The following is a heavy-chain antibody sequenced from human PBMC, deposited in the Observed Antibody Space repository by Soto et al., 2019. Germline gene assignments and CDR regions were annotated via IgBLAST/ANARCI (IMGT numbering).Heavy chain of an antibody. V-gene: IGHV3-11*01. D-gene: IGHD6-6*01. J-gene: IGHJ6*02. CDR3: AAIAARPLDYYYGMDV. CDR2: ISSSGSTI. Sequence: GGSLRLSCAASGFTFSDYYMSWIRQAPGKGLEWVSYISSSGSTIYYADSVKGRFTISRDNAKNSLYLQMNSLRAEDTAVYYCAAIAARPLDYYYGMDVWGQGTTVTVSS. CDR1: GFTFSDYY.